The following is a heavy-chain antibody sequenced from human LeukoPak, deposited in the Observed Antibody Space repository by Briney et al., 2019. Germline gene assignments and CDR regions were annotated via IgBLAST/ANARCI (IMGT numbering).Heavy chain of an antibody. CDR3: ARGGYSYGYYFDY. J-gene: IGHJ4*02. CDR1: GGSFSGYY. V-gene: IGHV4-34*01. D-gene: IGHD5-18*01. CDR2: INHSGST. Sequence: SETLSLTCAVYGGSFSGYYWSWIRQPPGKGLEWIGEINHSGSTNYNPSLKSRVTISVDTSKNQFSLKLSSVTAADTAVYYCARGGYSYGYYFDYWGQGTLVTASS.